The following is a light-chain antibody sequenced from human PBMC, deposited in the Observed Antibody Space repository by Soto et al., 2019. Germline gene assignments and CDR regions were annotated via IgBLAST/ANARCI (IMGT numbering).Light chain of an antibody. CDR1: NSNIGAGYD. CDR2: GNS. CDR3: QSYDSSLSGSRV. Sequence: QSALTQPPSVSGAPGQRVTISCTGSNSNIGAGYDVHWYQQLPGTAPKHLIYGNSNRPSGVPDRFSGSKSGTSASLAITGLQAEDEADYYCQSYDSSLSGSRVFGGGTKLTVL. J-gene: IGLJ2*01. V-gene: IGLV1-40*01.